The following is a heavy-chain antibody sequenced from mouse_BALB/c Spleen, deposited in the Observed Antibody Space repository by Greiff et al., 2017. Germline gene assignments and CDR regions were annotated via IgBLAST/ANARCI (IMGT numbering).Heavy chain of an antibody. CDR3: ARGGDYDDYWYFDV. J-gene: IGHJ1*01. CDR2: IYPGDGDT. CDR1: GYAFSSSW. Sequence: QVQLKESGPELVKPGASVKISCKASGYAFSSSWMNWVKQRPGQGLEWIGRIYPGDGDTNYNGKFKGKATLTADKSSSTAYMQLSSLTSVDSAVYFCARGGDYDDYWYFDVWGAGTTVTVSS. D-gene: IGHD2-4*01. V-gene: IGHV1-82*01.